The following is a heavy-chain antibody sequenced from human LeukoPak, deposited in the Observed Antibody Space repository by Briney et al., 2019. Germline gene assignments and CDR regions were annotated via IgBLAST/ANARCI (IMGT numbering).Heavy chain of an antibody. D-gene: IGHD3-10*01. CDR3: ARDFVSRGVKSRPIGGMGDAFDI. J-gene: IGHJ3*02. CDR1: GGSISSYY. CDR2: IYYSGST. Sequence: SETLSLTCTVSGGSISSYYWSWIRQPPGEGLEWIGYIYYSGSTDYNPSLKSRVTILVDTSKNQFSLKLSSVTAADTAVYYCARDFVSRGVKSRPIGGMGDAFDIWGQGTMVTVSS. V-gene: IGHV4-59*12.